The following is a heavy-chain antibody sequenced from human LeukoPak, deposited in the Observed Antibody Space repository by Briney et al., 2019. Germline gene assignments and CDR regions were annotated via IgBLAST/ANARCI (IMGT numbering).Heavy chain of an antibody. D-gene: IGHD3-3*01. J-gene: IGHJ4*02. CDR2: IYYSGST. CDR3: ARDPAYYDFWSGYYTASYFDY. Sequence: SETLSLTCTVSGGSISSSGYYWGWIRQPPGKGLEWIGSIYYSGSTYYNPSLKSRVTISVDTSKNQFSLKLSSVTAADTAVYYCARDPAYYDFWSGYYTASYFDYWGQGTLVTVSS. V-gene: IGHV4-39*07. CDR1: GGSISSSGYY.